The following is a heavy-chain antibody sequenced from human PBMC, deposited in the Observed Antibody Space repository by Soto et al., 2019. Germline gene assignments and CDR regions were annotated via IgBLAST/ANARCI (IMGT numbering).Heavy chain of an antibody. Sequence: SETLSLTCAVYGGSFSGYYWSWIRQPPGKGLEWIGEINHSGSTNYNPSLKSRVTISVDTSKNQFSLKLSSVTAADTAVYYCANSRDYYYGMDVWGQGTTVTVSS. CDR3: ANSRDYYYGMDV. CDR1: GGSFSGYY. V-gene: IGHV4-34*01. D-gene: IGHD2-21*01. CDR2: INHSGST. J-gene: IGHJ6*02.